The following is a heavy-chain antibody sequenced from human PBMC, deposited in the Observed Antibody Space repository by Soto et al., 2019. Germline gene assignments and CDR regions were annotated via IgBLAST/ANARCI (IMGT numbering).Heavy chain of an antibody. Sequence: QLQLQESGPGLVKPSETLSLTCTVSGGSISSSSYYWGWIRQPPGKGLEWIGSIYYSGSTYYNPSLKSRVTISVDTSKNKFSLKLSSVTAADTAVYYCARQPYDFWSGYSVYYYYYYMDVWGKGTTVTVSS. D-gene: IGHD3-3*01. CDR3: ARQPYDFWSGYSVYYYYYYMDV. J-gene: IGHJ6*03. V-gene: IGHV4-39*01. CDR2: IYYSGST. CDR1: GGSISSSSYY.